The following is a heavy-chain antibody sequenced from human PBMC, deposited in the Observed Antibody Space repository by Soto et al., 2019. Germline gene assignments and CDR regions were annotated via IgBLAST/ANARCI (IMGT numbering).Heavy chain of an antibody. D-gene: IGHD6-19*01. J-gene: IGHJ5*02. Sequence: SETLSLTCSVSGGSINSSSYFWGWVRQPPGKGLEWIGSIYYSGSTYYNPSLRSRVTISVDTSKNQFALKLSSVTAADTAVFYCARHYSSGSRNWFDPWGQGTLVTVSS. CDR1: GGSINSSSYF. V-gene: IGHV4-39*01. CDR2: IYYSGST. CDR3: ARHYSSGSRNWFDP.